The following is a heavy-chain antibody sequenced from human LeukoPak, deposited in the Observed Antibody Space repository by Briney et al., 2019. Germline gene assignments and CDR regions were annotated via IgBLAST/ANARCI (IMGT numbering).Heavy chain of an antibody. CDR1: DTSISSYY. D-gene: IGHD3-16*01. Sequence: SETLSLTCTVSDTSISSYYWSWIRQPPGKGLEWIGYISYTGNTNYNPFLKSRVTISLDTSKTQFSLQLSSVTAADTAVYYCARVGRGDHTWGSYSFDYWGQGTLVTVSS. CDR2: ISYTGNT. V-gene: IGHV4-59*01. CDR3: ARVGRGDHTWGSYSFDY. J-gene: IGHJ4*02.